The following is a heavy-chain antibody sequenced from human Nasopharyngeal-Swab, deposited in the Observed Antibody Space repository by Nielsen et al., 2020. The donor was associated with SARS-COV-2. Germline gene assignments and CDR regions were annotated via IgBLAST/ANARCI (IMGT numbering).Heavy chain of an antibody. CDR2: MNPNSGNT. J-gene: IGHJ6*02. CDR3: ARASLGYYYYYGMDV. V-gene: IGHV1-8*01. CDR1: GYTFTSYD. Sequence: ASVKVSCEASGYTFTSYDINWVRQATGQGLEWMGWMNPNSGNTGYAQKFQGRVTMTRNTSISTAYMELSSLRSEDTAVYYCARASLGYYYYYGMDVWGQGTTVTVSS.